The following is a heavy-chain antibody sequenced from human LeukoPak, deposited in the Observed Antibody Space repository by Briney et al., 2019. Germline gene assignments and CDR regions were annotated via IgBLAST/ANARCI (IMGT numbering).Heavy chain of an antibody. CDR3: AHVKEPPYDYYFDY. CDR1: GFSLSTSGVG. V-gene: IGHV2-5*02. J-gene: IGHJ4*02. Sequence: SGPTLVNPTQTLTLTCTFSGFSLSTSGVGVGWIRQPPGKALEWLALIYWDDDKRYSPSLKSRLTITKDTSKNQVVLTMTNMDPVDTATYYCAHVKEPPYDYYFDYWGQGTLVTVSS. CDR2: IYWDDDK. D-gene: IGHD5-12*01.